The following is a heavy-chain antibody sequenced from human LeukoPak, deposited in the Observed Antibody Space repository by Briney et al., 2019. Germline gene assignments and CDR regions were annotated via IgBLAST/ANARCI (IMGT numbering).Heavy chain of an antibody. CDR2: IIPIFGTA. D-gene: IGHD3-10*01. CDR1: GGTFSSYA. J-gene: IGHJ6*03. CDR3: ARGAGILWFGEIRSYYMDV. V-gene: IGHV1-69*13. Sequence: SVKVSCKASGGTFSSYAISWVRQAPGQGLEWMGGIIPIFGTANYAQKFQGRVTITADESTSTAYMELSSLRSEDTAVYYCARGAGILWFGEIRSYYMDVWGKGTTVTISS.